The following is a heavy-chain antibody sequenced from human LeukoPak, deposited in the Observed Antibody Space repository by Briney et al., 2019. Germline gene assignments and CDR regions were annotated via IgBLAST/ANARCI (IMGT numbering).Heavy chain of an antibody. CDR2: IRYDGSNK. J-gene: IGHJ4*02. D-gene: IGHD3-3*01. V-gene: IGHV3-30*02. CDR1: GFTFSSYG. CDR3: AKDSYDFWSGYHTRPFDY. Sequence: PGGSLRLSCAASGFTFSSYGMHWVRQAPGKGLEWAAFIRYDGSNKYYADSVKGRFTISRDNSKNTLYLQMNSLRAEDTAVYYCAKDSYDFWSGYHTRPFDYWGQGTLVTVSS.